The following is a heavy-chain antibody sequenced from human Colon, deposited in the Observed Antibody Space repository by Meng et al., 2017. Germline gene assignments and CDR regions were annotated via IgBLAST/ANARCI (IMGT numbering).Heavy chain of an antibody. D-gene: IGHD3-10*02. CDR3: ARTMYREGGAFDV. CDR2: IDYGGST. CDR1: RDSISSYY. Sequence: SETLSLTCTVSRDSISSYYWNWIRQPPGKGLEWIGYIDYGGSTIYNSSLQSRITISVDTSKDQFSLKVTSVTAADTAIYFCARTMYREGGAFDVWGQGTMVTVSS. V-gene: IGHV4-59*01. J-gene: IGHJ3*01.